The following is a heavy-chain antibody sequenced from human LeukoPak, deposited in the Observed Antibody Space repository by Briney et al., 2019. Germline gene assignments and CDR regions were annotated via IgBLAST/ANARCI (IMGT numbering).Heavy chain of an antibody. D-gene: IGHD3-3*01. J-gene: IGHJ4*02. V-gene: IGHV1-69-2*01. CDR1: GYTFTDYY. Sequence: GASVKISCKASGYTFTDYYMHWVQQAPGKGLEWMGRVDPEDGETIYAEKFQGRVTITADTSTDTAYMELSSLRSEDTAVYYCATVPIHDFWLNNSGIPFDYWGQGTLVTVSS. CDR2: VDPEDGET. CDR3: ATVPIHDFWLNNSGIPFDY.